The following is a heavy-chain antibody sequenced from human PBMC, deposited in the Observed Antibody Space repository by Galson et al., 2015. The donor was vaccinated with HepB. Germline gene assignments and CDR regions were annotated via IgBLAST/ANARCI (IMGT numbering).Heavy chain of an antibody. CDR2: ISYDGSNK. J-gene: IGHJ3*01. V-gene: IGHV3-30*18. D-gene: IGHD1-26*01. Sequence: SLRLSCAASGFTFRSYGMHWVRQAPGKGLEWVAVISYDGSNKYYADSVKGRFTISRDNSKNTLYLQMNSLRAEDTAVYYCAKSVGQFSPGFAFDVWGQGTMVTVSS. CDR3: AKSVGQFSPGFAFDV. CDR1: GFTFRSYG.